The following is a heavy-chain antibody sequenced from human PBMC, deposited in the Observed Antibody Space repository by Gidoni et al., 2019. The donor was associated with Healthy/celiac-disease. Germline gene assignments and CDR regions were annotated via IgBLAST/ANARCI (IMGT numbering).Heavy chain of an antibody. J-gene: IGHJ6*02. D-gene: IGHD3-9*01. CDR2: ISSSGSYI. CDR3: ARDAYDIFYPNYYYGMDV. Sequence: EVQLVESGGGLVKPGGSLRLSCAASGFTFSSYTMNWVRQAPGKGLEWVSSISSSGSYIYYADSVKGRFTISRDNAKNSLYLQMNSLRAEDTAVYYCARDAYDIFYPNYYYGMDVWGPGTTVTVSS. V-gene: IGHV3-21*01. CDR1: GFTFSSYT.